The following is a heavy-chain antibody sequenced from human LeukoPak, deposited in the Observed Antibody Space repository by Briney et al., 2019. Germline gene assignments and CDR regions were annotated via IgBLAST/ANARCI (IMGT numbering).Heavy chain of an antibody. CDR1: GGSISSYY. CDR2: IYYSGST. Sequence: SETLSLTCTVSGGSISSYYWSWIRQPPGKGLEWIGYIYYSGSTNYNPSLKSRVTISVDTSKNQFSLKLSSVTAADTAVYYCARARYDFWSEGAFDIWGQGTMVTVSS. D-gene: IGHD3-3*01. J-gene: IGHJ3*02. V-gene: IGHV4-59*01. CDR3: ARARYDFWSEGAFDI.